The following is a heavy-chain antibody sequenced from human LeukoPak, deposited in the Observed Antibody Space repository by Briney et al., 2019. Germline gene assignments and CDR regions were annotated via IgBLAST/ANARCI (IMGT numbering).Heavy chain of an antibody. CDR1: RYTFTGYY. D-gene: IGHD1-14*01. Sequence: GASVKVSCKASRYTFTGYYMHWVRQAPGQGLEWMGWINPNSGGTKYAQKFQGRVTMTRDTSISTAYMELNGLRSDDTAVYYCAREPYMDEGAFDIWGQGTMVTVSS. V-gene: IGHV1-2*02. J-gene: IGHJ3*02. CDR2: INPNSGGT. CDR3: AREPYMDEGAFDI.